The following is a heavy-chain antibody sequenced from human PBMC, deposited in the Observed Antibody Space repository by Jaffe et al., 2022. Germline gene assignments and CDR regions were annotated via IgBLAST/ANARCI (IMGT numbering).Heavy chain of an antibody. J-gene: IGHJ4*02. CDR2: INHSGST. V-gene: IGHV4-34*01. D-gene: IGHD3-10*01. CDR1: GGSFSGYY. CDR3: ARGLRLSYYGSGSYYNYAVRGPYYFDY. Sequence: QVQLQQWGAGLLKPSETLSLTCAVYGGSFSGYYWSWIRQPPGKGLEWIGEINHSGSTNYNPSLKSRVTISVDTSKNQFSLKLSSVTAADTAVYYCARGLRLSYYGSGSYYNYAVRGPYYFDYWGQGTLVTVSS.